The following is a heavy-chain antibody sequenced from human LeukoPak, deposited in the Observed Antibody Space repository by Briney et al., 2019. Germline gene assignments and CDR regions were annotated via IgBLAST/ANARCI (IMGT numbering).Heavy chain of an antibody. Sequence: VASVKVSCKTSGYTFTSYGISWVRPAPGQGLEWMGWISAYNGNTNYAQKLQGRVTMTTDTSTSTAYMELRSLRSDDTAVYYCARDRFYCSSTSCYHRRIAFDIWGQGTMVTVSS. CDR2: ISAYNGNT. D-gene: IGHD2-2*01. J-gene: IGHJ3*02. CDR3: ARDRFYCSSTSCYHRRIAFDI. V-gene: IGHV1-18*01. CDR1: GYTFTSYG.